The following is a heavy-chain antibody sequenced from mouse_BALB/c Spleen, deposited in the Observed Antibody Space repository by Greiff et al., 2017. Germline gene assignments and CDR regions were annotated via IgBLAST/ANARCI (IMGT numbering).Heavy chain of an antibody. J-gene: IGHJ4*01. CDR3: ARQGRVYAMDY. V-gene: IGHV5-12-1*01. Sequence: EVHLVESGGGLVKPGGSLKLSCAASGFAFSSYDMSWVRQTPEKRLEWVAYISSGGGSTYYPDTVKGRFTISRDNAKNTLYLQMSSLKSEDTAMYYCARQGRVYAMDYWGQGTSVTVSS. CDR1: GFAFSSYD. CDR2: ISSGGGST.